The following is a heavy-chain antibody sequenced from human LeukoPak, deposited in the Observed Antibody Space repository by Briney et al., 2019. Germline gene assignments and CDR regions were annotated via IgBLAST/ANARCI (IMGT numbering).Heavy chain of an antibody. CDR1: GFTFSSYW. V-gene: IGHV3-74*01. Sequence: GGSLRLSCAASGFTFSSYWMHWVRQAPGKWLVWVSRINSDGSSTSYADSVKGRFTISRDNAKNTLYLQMNSLRAEDTAVYYCARDAGYSYGYTFDYWGQGTLVTVSS. J-gene: IGHJ4*02. D-gene: IGHD5-18*01. CDR3: ARDAGYSYGYTFDY. CDR2: INSDGSST.